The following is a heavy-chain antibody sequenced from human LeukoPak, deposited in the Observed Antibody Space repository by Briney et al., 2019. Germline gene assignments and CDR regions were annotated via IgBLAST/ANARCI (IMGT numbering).Heavy chain of an antibody. V-gene: IGHV1-8*03. CDR2: MNPNCGNT. CDR1: GYTFTSYD. J-gene: IGHJ6*03. Sequence: ASVKVSCKASGYTFTSYDINWVRQATGQGLEWMGWMNPNCGNTGYAQKFQGRVTITRNTSISTAYMELSSLRSEDTAVYYCARGRRVRLGILYYYMDVWGKGTTVTVSS. CDR3: ARGRRVRLGILYYYMDV. D-gene: IGHD3-9*01.